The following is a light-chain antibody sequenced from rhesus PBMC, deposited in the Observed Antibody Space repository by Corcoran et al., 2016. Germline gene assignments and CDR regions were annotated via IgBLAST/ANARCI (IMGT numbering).Light chain of an antibody. V-gene: IGKV1-33*02. J-gene: IGKJ2*01. CDR3: QQGYSTPSS. CDR1: QGIGNA. CDR2: AAS. Sequence: DIQMSQSPSSLSASVGDKVTITCRASQGIGNALYWYQLKQGKAPKLLIYAASSLERGVPSRFSGSRSGSAFTLPISSLQPEDFATYSCQQGYSTPSSFGQGTKVEIK.